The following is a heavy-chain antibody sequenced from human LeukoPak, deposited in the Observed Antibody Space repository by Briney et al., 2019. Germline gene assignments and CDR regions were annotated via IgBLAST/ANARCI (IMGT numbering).Heavy chain of an antibody. CDR2: IIPILGIA. CDR3: ARDMGGIADY. CDR1: GGTFSSYA. D-gene: IGHD6-13*01. Sequence: ASVKVSCKASGGTFSSYAISWVRQAPGQGLEWMGRIIPILGIANYAQKSQGRVTITADKSTSTAYMELSSLRSEDTAVYYCARDMGGIADYWGQGTLVTVSS. J-gene: IGHJ4*02. V-gene: IGHV1-69*04.